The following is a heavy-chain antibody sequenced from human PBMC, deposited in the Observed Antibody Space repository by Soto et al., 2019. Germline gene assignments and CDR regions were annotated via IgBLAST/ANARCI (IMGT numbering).Heavy chain of an antibody. V-gene: IGHV1-69*02. CDR3: ATRSPAFDY. J-gene: IGHJ4*02. CDR2: IIPILGIA. CDR1: GGTFSSYT. Sequence: ASVKVSCKASGGTFSSYTISWVRQAPGQGLEWMGRIIPILGIANYAQKFQGRVTMTTDISTSTAYMELRSLRSDDTAVYYCATRSPAFDYWGQGTLVTVSS.